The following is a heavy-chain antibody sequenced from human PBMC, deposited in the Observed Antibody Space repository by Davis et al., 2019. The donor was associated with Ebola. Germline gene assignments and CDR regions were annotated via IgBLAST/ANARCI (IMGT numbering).Heavy chain of an antibody. D-gene: IGHD1-1*01. CDR1: GYTFTSYY. CDR3: ARAQFPTTSDH. Sequence: AASVKVSCKASGYTFTSYYMHWVRQAPGQGLEWMGIINPSGGSTSYAQKFQGRVTMTTDTSTSTAYMKVGSLRSDDTAVYYCARAQFPTTSDHWGQGTLVTVSS. V-gene: IGHV1-46*01. J-gene: IGHJ4*02. CDR2: INPSGGST.